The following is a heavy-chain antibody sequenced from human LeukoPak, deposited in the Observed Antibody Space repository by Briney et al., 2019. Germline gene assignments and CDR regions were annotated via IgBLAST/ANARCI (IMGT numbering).Heavy chain of an antibody. CDR2: MNPNSGNT. CDR3: ARSSTMIVVDYYFDY. D-gene: IGHD3-22*01. J-gene: IGHJ4*02. CDR1: GYTFTSYD. Sequence: ASVKVSCKASGYTFTSYDINWVRQATGQGLEWMGWMNPNSGNTGYAQKFQGRVTMTRNTSISTAYTELSSLRSEDTAVYYCARSSTMIVVDYYFDYWGQGTLVTVSS. V-gene: IGHV1-8*01.